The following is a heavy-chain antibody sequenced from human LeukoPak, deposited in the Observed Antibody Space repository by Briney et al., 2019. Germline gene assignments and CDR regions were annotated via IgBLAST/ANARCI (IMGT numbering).Heavy chain of an antibody. J-gene: IGHJ4*02. CDR3: ARDLTQLALFDY. D-gene: IGHD6-13*01. V-gene: IGHV3-33*01. CDR2: IWCDGSNK. CDR1: GFTFSNYG. Sequence: PGGSLRLSCAASGFTFSNYGMHWVRQAPGKGLEWVAVIWCDGSNKYYADSVKGRFTLSRDNSKNTLFLQMNSLRPEDTAVYFCARDLTQLALFDYWGQGTLVTVSS.